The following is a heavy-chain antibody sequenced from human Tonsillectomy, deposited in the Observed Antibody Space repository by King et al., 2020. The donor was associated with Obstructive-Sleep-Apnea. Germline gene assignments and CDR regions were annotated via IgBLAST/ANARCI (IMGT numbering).Heavy chain of an antibody. Sequence: QLVQSGGGLVKPGGSLRLSCAASGFTFSNAWMSWVRQAPGKGLEWVGRIKSKTDGGTTDNAAPVKGRFTISRDNSKTTLYLQMSSLKTEDTAVYYCTTPGQDIVVVVASSDDAFDIWGQGTMVTVSS. CDR1: GFTFSNAW. V-gene: IGHV3-15*01. J-gene: IGHJ3*02. CDR2: IKSKTDGGTT. CDR3: TTPGQDIVVVVASSDDAFDI. D-gene: IGHD2-15*01.